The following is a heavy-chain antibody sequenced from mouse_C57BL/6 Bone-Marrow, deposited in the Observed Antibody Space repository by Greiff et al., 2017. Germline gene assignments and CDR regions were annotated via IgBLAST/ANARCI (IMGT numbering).Heavy chain of an antibody. CDR3: ARSYYEDYYAMDY. V-gene: IGHV1-61*01. Sequence: VQLQQPGAELVRPGSSVKLSCKASGYTFTSYWMDWVKQRPGKGLEWIGNIYPSDSETHYNQKFKDKATLTVDKSSSTAYMQLSSLTSEDSAVYYCARSYYEDYYAMDYWGQGTSVTVSS. D-gene: IGHD1-1*01. J-gene: IGHJ4*01. CDR2: IYPSDSET. CDR1: GYTFTSYW.